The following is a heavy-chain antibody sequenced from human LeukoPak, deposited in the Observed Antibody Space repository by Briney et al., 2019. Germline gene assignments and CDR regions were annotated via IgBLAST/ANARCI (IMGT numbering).Heavy chain of an antibody. J-gene: IGHJ4*02. Sequence: GGSLRLSCAASGLTFTTYWMSWVRQAPGKGLEWVANINQDGSERYYVDSVKGRFTISRDNAKNSLYLQMNGLRADDTAVYYCASDGGPFDNWGQGTLVTVSS. CDR2: INQDGSER. CDR1: GLTFTTYW. D-gene: IGHD3-3*01. CDR3: ASDGGPFDN. V-gene: IGHV3-7*04.